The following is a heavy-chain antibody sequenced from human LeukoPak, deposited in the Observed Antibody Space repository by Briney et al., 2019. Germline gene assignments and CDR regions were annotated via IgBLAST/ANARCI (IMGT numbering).Heavy chain of an antibody. CDR1: GFTFSRYG. J-gene: IGHJ4*02. CDR2: ISYDGSNK. V-gene: IGHV3-30*18. CDR3: AKDSRD. Sequence: GRSLRLSCAASGFTFSRYGMHWVHQAPGKGLEWVIVISYDGSNKYYADSVKGRFTISRDNSKNTLYLQMNSLRAEDTAVYYCAKDSRDWGQGTLVTVSS.